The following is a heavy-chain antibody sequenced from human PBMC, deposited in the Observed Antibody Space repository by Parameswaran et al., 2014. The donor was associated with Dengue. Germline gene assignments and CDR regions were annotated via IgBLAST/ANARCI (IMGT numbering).Heavy chain of an antibody. V-gene: IGHV4-4*07. Sequence: RWIRQPPGKGLEWIGRIYTSGSTNYNPSLKSRVTMSVDTSKNQFSLKLSSVTAADTAVYYCARGGQWFGEFDAFDIWDQGTMVTVSS. CDR3: ARGGQWFGEFDAFDI. CDR2: IYTSGST. D-gene: IGHD3-10*01. J-gene: IGHJ3*02.